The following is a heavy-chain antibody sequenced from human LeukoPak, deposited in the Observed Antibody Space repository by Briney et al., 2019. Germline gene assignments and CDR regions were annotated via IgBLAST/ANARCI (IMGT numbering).Heavy chain of an antibody. J-gene: IGHJ5*02. Sequence: GGSLRLSCAASGFTFSSFGMHWVRQAPGKGLEWLAYIRFGGSNKKYADSLEGRFTISRDNSKNALYLQIDSLSPEDTAVYYCAKKGGAAFYNWFDPWGQGALVTVSS. CDR2: IRFGGSNK. CDR1: GFTFSSFG. V-gene: IGHV3-30*02. D-gene: IGHD1-26*01. CDR3: AKKGGAAFYNWFDP.